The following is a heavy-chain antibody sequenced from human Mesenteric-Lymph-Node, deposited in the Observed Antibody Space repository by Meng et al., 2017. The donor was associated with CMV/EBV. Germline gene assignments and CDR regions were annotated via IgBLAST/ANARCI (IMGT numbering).Heavy chain of an antibody. D-gene: IGHD6-19*01. CDR3: ARRWAVAGLDY. Sequence: LSCAASGFTFSDFHMSWVRQAPGQGLEWLSYITDSYSTSYADSLKGRFTIFRDNARNSVYLQLNSLRVEDTAVYYCARRWAVAGLDYWGQGTLVTVSS. J-gene: IGHJ4*02. CDR2: ITDSYST. V-gene: IGHV3-11*04. CDR1: GFTFSDFH.